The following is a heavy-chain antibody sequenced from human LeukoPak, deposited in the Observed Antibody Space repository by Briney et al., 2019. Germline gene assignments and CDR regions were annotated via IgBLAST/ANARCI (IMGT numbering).Heavy chain of an antibody. Sequence: GGSLRLSCAASGFTVSSNYMSWVRQAPGKGLEWVSILYSAGSTYYADSVKGRFTISRDNSRNTLYLQMNSLRVDDSAVYYCASGGMGARKFYSDPFHYWGQGTLVTVSS. D-gene: IGHD2-15*01. CDR2: LYSAGST. CDR3: ASGGMGARKFYSDPFHY. J-gene: IGHJ4*02. V-gene: IGHV3-53*01. CDR1: GFTVSSNY.